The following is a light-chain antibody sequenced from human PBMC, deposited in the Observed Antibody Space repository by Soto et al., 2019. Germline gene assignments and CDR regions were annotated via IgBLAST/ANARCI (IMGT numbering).Light chain of an antibody. V-gene: IGKV3-15*01. CDR3: QQYNNWPPWT. CDR2: GAS. J-gene: IGKJ1*01. CDR1: QSVSSN. Sequence: IGMKQSPATLSVSQGERATLSCRASQSVSSNLAWYQQTPGQAPRLLIYGASTRATGIPARFSGSGSGTEFTLTISSLQSEDFAVYYCQQYNNWPPWTFGQGTKVAI.